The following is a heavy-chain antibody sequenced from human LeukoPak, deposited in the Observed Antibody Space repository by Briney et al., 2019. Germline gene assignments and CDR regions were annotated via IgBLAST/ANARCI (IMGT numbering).Heavy chain of an antibody. J-gene: IGHJ4*02. D-gene: IGHD6-25*01. CDR2: IYYSGST. CDR3: AREVSQRSPFDY. V-gene: IGHV4-59*01. Sequence: SETPSLTCTGSGGSISSYYWSWIRQAPGEGLEGIGYIYYSGSTNYNPSLKRRVTISIDTSKTQFSLKLSSVPAADTAVYYCAREVSQRSPFDYWGQGTLVTASS. CDR1: GGSISSYY.